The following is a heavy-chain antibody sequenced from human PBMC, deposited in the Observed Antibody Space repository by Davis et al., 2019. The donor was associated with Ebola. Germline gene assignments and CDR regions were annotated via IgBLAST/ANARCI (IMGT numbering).Heavy chain of an antibody. V-gene: IGHV5-51*01. CDR3: ARPGTAGTVDGFDI. J-gene: IGHJ3*02. CDR2: IYPGDSDT. D-gene: IGHD1-1*01. CDR1: GYSFISYW. Sequence: KVSCKGSGYSFISYWIGWVRQMPGKGLEWMGIIYPGDSDTRCSPSFQGQVTISADKSITTAYLQWSSLKASDTAMYYCARPGTAGTVDGFDIWGQGTMVTVSS.